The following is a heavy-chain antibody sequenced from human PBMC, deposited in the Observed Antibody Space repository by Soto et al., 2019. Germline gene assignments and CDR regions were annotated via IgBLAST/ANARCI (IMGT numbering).Heavy chain of an antibody. V-gene: IGHV3-21*01. J-gene: IGHJ4*02. Sequence: PGGSLRLSCAASGFTFSSYSMNWVRQAPGKGLEWVSSISSSSSYIYYADSVKGRFTISRDNAKNSLYLQMNSLRAEDTAVYYCARDGGYFDWLQYYFDYWGQGTLVTVSS. D-gene: IGHD3-9*01. CDR1: GFTFSSYS. CDR2: ISSSSSYI. CDR3: ARDGGYFDWLQYYFDY.